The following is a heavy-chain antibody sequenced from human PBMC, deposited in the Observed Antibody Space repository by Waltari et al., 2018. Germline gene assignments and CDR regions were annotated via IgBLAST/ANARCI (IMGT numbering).Heavy chain of an antibody. CDR1: GGSISRGGYS. Sequence: QLQLQESGSGLVKPSQTLSLTCAVSGGSISRGGYSWSWIRQPPGKGLEWIGYIYHSGSTYYNPSLKSRVTISVDRSKNQFSLKLSSVTAADTAVYYCARSYGDYYYYYYMDVWGKGTTVTVSS. V-gene: IGHV4-30-2*01. CDR2: IYHSGST. CDR3: ARSYGDYYYYYYMDV. D-gene: IGHD4-17*01. J-gene: IGHJ6*03.